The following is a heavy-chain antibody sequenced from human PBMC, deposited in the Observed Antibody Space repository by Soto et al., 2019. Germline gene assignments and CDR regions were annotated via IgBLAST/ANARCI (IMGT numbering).Heavy chain of an antibody. CDR3: ARTRKFDFWRKGLDV. CDR1: GYTFTSND. V-gene: IGHV1-8*01. CDR2: MDPNSGVS. Sequence: QVQLVQSGAEVKKPGASVRVSCKASGYTFTSNDITWVRQSPGQGLEWMGWMDPNSGVSGYAQRSQGRVTMTRNTSITTAHMELSSLTSEDTAVYYCARTRKFDFWRKGLDVWGQGTTVTVSS. D-gene: IGHD3-3*01. J-gene: IGHJ6*02.